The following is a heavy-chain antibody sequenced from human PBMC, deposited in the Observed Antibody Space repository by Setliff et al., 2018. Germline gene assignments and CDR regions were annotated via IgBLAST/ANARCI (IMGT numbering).Heavy chain of an antibody. CDR2: IYYRGTT. Sequence: PSETLSLTCTVSGGFIRDYYWNWIRQSPGKGLEWIGYIYYRGTTNYNSSLKSRVTISIDMSKNQFSLKLSSATAADTVVYFCAAVGIDAGGGWFDPWGHGIPVTVSS. V-gene: IGHV4-59*01. CDR1: GGFIRDYY. J-gene: IGHJ5*02. CDR3: AAVGIDAGGGWFDP. D-gene: IGHD1-26*01.